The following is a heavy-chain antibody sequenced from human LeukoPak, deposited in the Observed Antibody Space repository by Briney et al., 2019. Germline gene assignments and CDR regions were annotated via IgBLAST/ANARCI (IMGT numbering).Heavy chain of an antibody. CDR1: GGSFSGYY. J-gene: IGHJ5*02. Sequence: PSETLSLTCAVYGGSFSGYYWSWIRQPPGKGLEWIGEINHSGSTNYNPSLKSRVTISVDTSKNQFSLKLSSVAAADTAVYYCARRIYDATPWGQGTLVTVSS. CDR3: ARRIYDATP. V-gene: IGHV4-34*01. CDR2: INHSGST. D-gene: IGHD2-21*01.